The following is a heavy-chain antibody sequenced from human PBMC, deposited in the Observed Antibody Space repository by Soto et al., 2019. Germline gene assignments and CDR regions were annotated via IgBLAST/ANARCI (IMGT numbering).Heavy chain of an antibody. CDR2: IWHDGSKK. V-gene: IGHV3-33*01. D-gene: IGHD2-21*01. CDR3: ARDWWDGRYCVGEGACVGDY. Sequence: QVQMVESGGGVVQPGTSLRLSCKVSGCIFSHYGFSWVRQAPGKGLEWVAFIWHDGSKKYYADSVKGRSTVSRDSSKSTVFLEMDSLRADDTVVYFCARDWWDGRYCVGEGACVGDYWGQGTMVTVPS. CDR1: GCIFSHYG. J-gene: IGHJ3*01.